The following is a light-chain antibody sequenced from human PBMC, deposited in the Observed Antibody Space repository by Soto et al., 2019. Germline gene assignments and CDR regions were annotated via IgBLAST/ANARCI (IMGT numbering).Light chain of an antibody. V-gene: IGKV3D-15*01. J-gene: IGKJ1*01. CDR1: ESVSSS. Sequence: TQSPALFSVPPGERGSLSCSASESVSSSLAWYQQRPGQPPRLLIYAASTRATDIPDRFSGSGSGTEFTLTISSLQSEDFAVYYCQQYNFWSRTFGQGTKVEIK. CDR2: AAS. CDR3: QQYNFWSRT.